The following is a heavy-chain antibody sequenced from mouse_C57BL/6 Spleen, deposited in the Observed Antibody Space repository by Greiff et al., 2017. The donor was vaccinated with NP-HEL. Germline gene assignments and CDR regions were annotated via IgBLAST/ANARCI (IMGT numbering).Heavy chain of an antibody. J-gene: IGHJ2*01. CDR3: ARDSPYYGSSY. CDR2: ISYDGSN. Sequence: EVKVEESGPGLVKPSQSLSLTCSVTGYSITSGYYWNWIRQFPGNKLEWMGYISYDGSNNYNPSLKNRISITRDTSKNQFFLKLNSVTTEDTATYYCARDSPYYGSSYWGQGTTLTVSS. V-gene: IGHV3-6*01. CDR1: GYSITSGYY. D-gene: IGHD1-1*01.